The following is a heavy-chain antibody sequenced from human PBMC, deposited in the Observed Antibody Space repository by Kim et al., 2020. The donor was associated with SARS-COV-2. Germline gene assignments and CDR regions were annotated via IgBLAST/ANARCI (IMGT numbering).Heavy chain of an antibody. V-gene: IGHV3-30*01. D-gene: IGHD1-26*01. J-gene: IGHJ1*01. Sequence: SVKGRFTISRDNSKNTLYLQMNSLRAEDTAVYYCARDRAIVGAKYGYFQHWGQGTLVTVSS. CDR3: ARDRAIVGAKYGYFQH.